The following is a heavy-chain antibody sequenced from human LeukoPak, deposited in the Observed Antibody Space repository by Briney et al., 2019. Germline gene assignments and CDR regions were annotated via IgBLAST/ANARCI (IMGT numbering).Heavy chain of an antibody. CDR3: ARVDGRDGAFDI. CDR2: IDPKSGGT. D-gene: IGHD1-14*01. V-gene: IGHV1-2*02. Sequence: ASVKVSCKASGYTFTGNYIHWVRQAPGPGLEWMGWIDPKSGGTKYAQKFQGRVTMTRGTSISTAYMELTRLRSDDTAVYYCARVDGRDGAFDIWGQGTMVTVSS. J-gene: IGHJ3*02. CDR1: GYTFTGNY.